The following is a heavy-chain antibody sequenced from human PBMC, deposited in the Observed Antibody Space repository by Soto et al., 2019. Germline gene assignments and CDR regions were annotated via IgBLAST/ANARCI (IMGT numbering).Heavy chain of an antibody. Sequence: SVKVSCKASGGTFSSYAISWVRQAPGQGLEWMGGIIPIFGTANYAQKFQGRVTITADKSTSTAYMELSSLRSEDTAVFYCAKLPTDSAAGTWFDPWGQGTLVTVSS. CDR2: IIPIFGTA. CDR3: AKLPTDSAAGTWFDP. J-gene: IGHJ5*02. CDR1: GGTFSSYA. D-gene: IGHD6-13*01. V-gene: IGHV1-69*06.